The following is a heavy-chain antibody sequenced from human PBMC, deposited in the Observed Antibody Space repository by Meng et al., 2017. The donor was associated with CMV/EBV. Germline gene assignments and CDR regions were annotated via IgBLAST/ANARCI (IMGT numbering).Heavy chain of an antibody. J-gene: IGHJ4*02. Sequence: VQLVQSGAEVKKPGSLVKVSCKASGGTFSSYAISWVRQAPGQGLEWMGGIIPIFGTANYAQKFQGRVTITADESTSTAYMELSSLRSEDTAVYYCARIYDSSGYYNYYFDYWGQGTLVTVSS. V-gene: IGHV1-69*12. CDR2: IIPIFGTA. CDR1: GGTFSSYA. CDR3: ARIYDSSGYYNYYFDY. D-gene: IGHD3-22*01.